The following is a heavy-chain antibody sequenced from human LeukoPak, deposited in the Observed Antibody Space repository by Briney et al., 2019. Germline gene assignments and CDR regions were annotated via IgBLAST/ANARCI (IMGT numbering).Heavy chain of an antibody. V-gene: IGHV3-30*02. CDR2: IRYDGSNK. CDR3: AKIYDSSGYWTHDAFDI. Sequence: HPGGSLRLSCAASGFTFSSYWMSWVRQAPGKGLEWVAFIRYDGSNKYYADSVKGRFTISRDNSKNTLYLQMNSLRAEDTAVYYCAKIYDSSGYWTHDAFDIWGQGTMVTVSS. CDR1: GFTFSSYW. J-gene: IGHJ3*02. D-gene: IGHD3-22*01.